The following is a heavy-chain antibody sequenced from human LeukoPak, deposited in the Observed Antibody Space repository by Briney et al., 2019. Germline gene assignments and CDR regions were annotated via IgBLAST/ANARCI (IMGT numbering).Heavy chain of an antibody. Sequence: SVKVSCKASGGTFSSYAISWVRQAPGQGLAWMGRIIPILGIANYAQKFQGRVTITADKSTSTAYMELSSLRSEDTAVYYCARLVFGKRVIITWGQGTLVTVSS. CDR2: IIPILGIA. CDR3: ARLVFGKRVIIT. V-gene: IGHV1-69*04. CDR1: GGTFSSYA. D-gene: IGHD3-10*01. J-gene: IGHJ5*02.